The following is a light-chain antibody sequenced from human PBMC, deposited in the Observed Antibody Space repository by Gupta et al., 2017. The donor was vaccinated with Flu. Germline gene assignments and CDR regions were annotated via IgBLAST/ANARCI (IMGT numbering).Light chain of an antibody. J-gene: IGKJ2*03. V-gene: IGKV1-5*03. CDR2: QAS. Sequence: STLSASVGDRVTITCRASQSINSWLAWYQQKPGKAPKLLIYQASILESGVPSRFSGSGSGTEFTLTISCLQPDDFAAYYCQQYSSYSRYSFGQGTKLEIK. CDR3: QQYSSYSRYS. CDR1: QSINSW.